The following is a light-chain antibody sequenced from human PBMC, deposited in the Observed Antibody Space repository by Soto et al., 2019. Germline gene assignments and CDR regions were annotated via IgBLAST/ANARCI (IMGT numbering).Light chain of an antibody. Sequence: QSALTQPPSVXXXXXXXXXXSCTGTSSDVGSYNRVSWYQQPPGTDPKLMIYEVSNRPSGVPDRFSGSKSGNTASLTISGLQAEDEADYYCSSFTSSSTLVFGGGTKLTVL. CDR3: SSFTSSSTLV. J-gene: IGLJ2*01. CDR2: EVS. V-gene: IGLV2-18*02. CDR1: SSDVGSYNR.